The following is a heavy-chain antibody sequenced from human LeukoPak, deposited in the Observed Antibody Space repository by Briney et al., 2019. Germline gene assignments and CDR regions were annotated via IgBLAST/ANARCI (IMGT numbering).Heavy chain of an antibody. CDR3: ARDNSGLPDAFHI. CDR2: ISDSGDST. CDR1: GFTFSSHA. V-gene: IGHV3-23*01. D-gene: IGHD1-26*01. J-gene: IGHJ3*02. Sequence: SGGSLRLSCAASGFTFSSHAMTWVRQSPGKGLEWVSLISDSGDSTYYSDSVKGRFTISRDDSKKTLYLQMNSLRAEDTALYYCARDNSGLPDAFHIWGQGTMVTVSS.